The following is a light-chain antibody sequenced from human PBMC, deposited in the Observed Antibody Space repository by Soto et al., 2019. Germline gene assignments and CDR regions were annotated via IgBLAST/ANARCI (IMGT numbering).Light chain of an antibody. J-gene: IGKJ1*01. CDR2: SAS. CDR3: QQYAGSPRT. V-gene: IGKV3-20*01. CDR1: QNLGTLY. Sequence: EIVLTQSPGTLSLSPGERGTLSCRASQNLGTLYLAWFQQKSGQALRLLIYSASRRATGIPDRFTGSGSGTDFTLTINRVEPEDFAVYFCQQYAGSPRTFGQGTKVEIK.